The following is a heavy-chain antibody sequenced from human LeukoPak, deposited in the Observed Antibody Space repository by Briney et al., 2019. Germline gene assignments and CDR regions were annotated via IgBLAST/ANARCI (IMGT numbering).Heavy chain of an antibody. CDR3: ARAPGYCRSTSCHSGFFQH. Sequence: ASVKVSCKSSGYTFTDYYMHWVRQAPGQGLEWMGWINLKNGGTKCAQKFQGRVTMTRDTSITTTYMEVTRLTSDDTAVYYCARAPGYCRSTSCHSGFFQHWGQGTLVTLFS. V-gene: IGHV1-2*02. CDR2: INLKNGGT. CDR1: GYTFTDYY. J-gene: IGHJ1*01. D-gene: IGHD2-2*03.